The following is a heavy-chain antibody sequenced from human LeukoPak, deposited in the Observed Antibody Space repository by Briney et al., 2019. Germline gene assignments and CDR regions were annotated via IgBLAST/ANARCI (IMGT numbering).Heavy chain of an antibody. J-gene: IGHJ6*03. Sequence: GGSLRLSCAASGFTFSSYWMRWVRQAPGKGLVWVSRINSDGSSTSYADSVKGRFTISRDNAKNTLYLQMNSLRAEDTAVYYCARDVPYYYDSSGYSYYYYMDVWGKGTTVTVSS. CDR1: GFTFSSYW. CDR2: INSDGSST. V-gene: IGHV3-74*01. CDR3: ARDVPYYYDSSGYSYYYYMDV. D-gene: IGHD3-22*01.